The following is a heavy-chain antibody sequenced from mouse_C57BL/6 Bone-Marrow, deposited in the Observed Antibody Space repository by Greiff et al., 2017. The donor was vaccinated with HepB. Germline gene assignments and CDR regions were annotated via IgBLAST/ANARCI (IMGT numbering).Heavy chain of an antibody. CDR1: GFTFSDYY. D-gene: IGHD1-1*01. V-gene: IGHV5-16*01. CDR3: ARGHYGSSYDWYFDV. Sequence: EVQLVESEGGLVQPGSSMKLSCTASGFTFSDYYMAWVRQVPEKGLEWVANINYDGSSTYYLDSLKSRFIISRDNAKNILYLQMSSLKSEDTATYYCARGHYGSSYDWYFDVWGTGTTVTVSS. CDR2: INYDGSST. J-gene: IGHJ1*03.